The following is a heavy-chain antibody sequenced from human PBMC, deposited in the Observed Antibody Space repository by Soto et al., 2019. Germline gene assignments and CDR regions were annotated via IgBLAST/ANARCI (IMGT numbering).Heavy chain of an antibody. CDR2: NNPSGGST. V-gene: IGHV1-46*01. Sequence: QVKLVQSGAEVEKPGASVKVSCKASGYTFTSYYMHWVRQAPGQGLEWMGINNPSGGSTSYAQKVQRRVTMARDTTTSTVCMELSRLRSEDTAVYYCARDHESGGSGWYGGFVLWGQGTLVHVAS. CDR3: ARDHESGGSGWYGGFVL. CDR1: GYTFTSYY. D-gene: IGHD6-19*01. J-gene: IGHJ5*02.